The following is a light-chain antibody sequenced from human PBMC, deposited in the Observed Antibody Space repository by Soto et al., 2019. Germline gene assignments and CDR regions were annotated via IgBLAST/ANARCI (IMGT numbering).Light chain of an antibody. V-gene: IGLV1-40*01. CDR2: YNN. CDR3: SSYTSRRTQV. CDR1: NSNIGAGYD. Sequence: QSVLTQPPSVSGAPGQRVTISCTGSNSNIGAGYDVHWYQQLPGTAPKLLIYYNNIRPSGVSNRFSGSKSGNTASLTISGLQAEDEADYYCSSYTSRRTQVFGTGTKLTVL. J-gene: IGLJ1*01.